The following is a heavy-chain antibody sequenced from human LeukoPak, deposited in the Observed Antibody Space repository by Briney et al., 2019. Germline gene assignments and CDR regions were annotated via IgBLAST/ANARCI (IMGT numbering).Heavy chain of an antibody. J-gene: IGHJ4*02. CDR2: IRYDGSNK. CDR3: AKGVGGYCSSASCYTGPFDY. V-gene: IGHV3-30*02. CDR1: GFTFSTYG. Sequence: GGSLRLSCAASGFTFSTYGMHWVRQAPGKGLEWVPFIRYDGSNKYYADSVKGRFTISRDNSKHTLYMQMNSLRAEDTAVYYCAKGVGGYCSSASCYTGPFDYWGQGTLVTVSS. D-gene: IGHD2-2*02.